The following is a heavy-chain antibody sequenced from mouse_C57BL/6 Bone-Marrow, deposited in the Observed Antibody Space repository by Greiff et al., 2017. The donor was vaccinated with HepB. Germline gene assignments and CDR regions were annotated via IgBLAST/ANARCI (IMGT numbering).Heavy chain of an antibody. CDR1: GYTFTSYW. CDR3: ARITFDV. D-gene: IGHD1-1*01. V-gene: IGHV1-50*01. J-gene: IGHJ1*03. CDR2: IDPSDSYT. Sequence: QVQVKQPGAELVKPGASVKLSCKASGYTFTSYWMQWVKQRPGQGLEWIGEIDPSDSYTNYNQKFKGKATLTVDTSSSTAYMQHSSLTSEDSAVYYCARITFDVWGTGTTVTVSS.